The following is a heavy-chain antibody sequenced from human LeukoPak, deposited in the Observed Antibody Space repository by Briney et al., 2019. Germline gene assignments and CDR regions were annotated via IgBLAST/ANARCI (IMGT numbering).Heavy chain of an antibody. CDR1: GVSITTYY. D-gene: IGHD1-26*01. CDR2: VYSSGTT. CDR3: ARYVRQSGPNWFDS. J-gene: IGHJ5*01. V-gene: IGHV4-59*12. Sequence: PSETLSLTCTVSGVSITTYYWSWIRQPPGKGLEWIGYVYSSGTTSYNPSLKSRVTILVDTSKNEFSLGLSSVTAADTAVYYCARYVRQSGPNWFDSWGQGTLVTVSS.